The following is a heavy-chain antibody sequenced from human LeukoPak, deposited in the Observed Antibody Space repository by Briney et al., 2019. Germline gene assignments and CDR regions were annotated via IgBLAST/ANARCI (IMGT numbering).Heavy chain of an antibody. Sequence: GASVKVSCKASGGTFSSYAISWVRQAPGQGLEWMGGIIPIFGTANYAQKFQGRVTITADESTSTAYMELSSLRSEDTAVYYCAREGVTIFGVVPRPGGFDPWGQGTLVTVSS. V-gene: IGHV1-69*13. CDR2: IIPIFGTA. CDR3: AREGVTIFGVVPRPGGFDP. J-gene: IGHJ5*02. CDR1: GGTFSSYA. D-gene: IGHD3-3*01.